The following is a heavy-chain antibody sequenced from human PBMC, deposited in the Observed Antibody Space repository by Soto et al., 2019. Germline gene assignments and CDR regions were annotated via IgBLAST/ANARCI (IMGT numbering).Heavy chain of an antibody. Sequence: ASVKVSCKASGYTFTSYGISWVRQAPGQGLEWMGWISAYNGNTNYAQKLQGRVTMTTDTSTSTAYMELRSLRSDDTAVYYCARVFNADMDTAIGYWGHGTLVTVSS. CDR1: GYTFTSYG. CDR3: ARVFNADMDTAIGY. V-gene: IGHV1-18*01. D-gene: IGHD5-18*01. CDR2: ISAYNGNT. J-gene: IGHJ4*01.